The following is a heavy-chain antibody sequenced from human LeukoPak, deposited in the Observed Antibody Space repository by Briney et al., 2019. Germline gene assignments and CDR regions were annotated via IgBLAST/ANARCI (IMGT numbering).Heavy chain of an antibody. CDR2: ISGSGGST. V-gene: IGHV3-23*01. D-gene: IGHD6-19*01. CDR1: GFTFSSYA. Sequence: GGSLRLSCAASGFTFSSYAMSWVRQAPGKGLEWVSAISGSGGSTYYADSVKGRFTISRDNSKNTLYLQMNSLRAEDTAVYYCAKDGGTGSGWYPLATDFDYWCQGTLVTVSS. CDR3: AKDGGTGSGWYPLATDFDY. J-gene: IGHJ4*02.